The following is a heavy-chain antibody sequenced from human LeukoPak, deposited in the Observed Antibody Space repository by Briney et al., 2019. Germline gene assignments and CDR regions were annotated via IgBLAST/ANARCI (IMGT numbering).Heavy chain of an antibody. CDR1: GYTFTSYG. J-gene: IGHJ4*02. D-gene: IGHD3-9*01. V-gene: IGHV1-18*01. Sequence: ASVKVSSKASGYTFTSYGISWVRQAPGQGLEWMGWISAYNGNTNYAQKLQGRVTMTTDTSTSTAYMELRSLRSNDTAVYYCARDLRYRATFDYWGQGTLVTVSS. CDR3: ARDLRYRATFDY. CDR2: ISAYNGNT.